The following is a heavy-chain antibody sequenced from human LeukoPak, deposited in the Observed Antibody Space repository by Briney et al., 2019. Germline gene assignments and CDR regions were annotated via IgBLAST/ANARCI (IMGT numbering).Heavy chain of an antibody. V-gene: IGHV1-69*13. J-gene: IGHJ4*02. CDR3: AREPLGCGGDCHFDY. Sequence: SVKVSCKASGGTLSSYAFSWMRQAPGQGLEWMGRIIPIYDPVDYAQRFQGRVTITADESTNTVYMELNSLTFEDTAVYYCAREPLGCGGDCHFDYWGQGTLVAVSS. CDR1: GGTLSSYA. D-gene: IGHD2-21*02. CDR2: IIPIYDPV.